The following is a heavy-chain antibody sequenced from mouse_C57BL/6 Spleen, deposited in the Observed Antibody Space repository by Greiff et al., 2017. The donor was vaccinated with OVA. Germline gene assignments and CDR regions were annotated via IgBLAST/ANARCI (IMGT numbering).Heavy chain of an antibody. V-gene: IGHV1-69*01. J-gene: IGHJ4*01. CDR2: IDPSDSYT. D-gene: IGHD2-5*01. Sequence: VQLQQPGAELVMPGASVKLSCKASGYTFTSYWMHWVKQRPGQGLEWIGEIDPSDSYTNYNQKFKGKSTLTVDKSSSTAYMQLSSLTSEDSAVYYCARSNSNYEGAMDYWGQGTSVTVSS. CDR3: ARSNSNYEGAMDY. CDR1: GYTFTSYW.